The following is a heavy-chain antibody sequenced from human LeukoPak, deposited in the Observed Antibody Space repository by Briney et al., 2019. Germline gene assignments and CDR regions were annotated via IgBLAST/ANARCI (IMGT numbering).Heavy chain of an antibody. CDR1: GFMFTNCV. D-gene: IGHD3/OR15-3a*01. CDR2: ISRTGTDT. Sequence: QSGGSLRLSCAASGFMFTNCVMTWVRRAPGKGLEWVSGISRTGTDTYYGDSVKGRFTISRDNSKNTLNMQMTNLRAEDTAVYYCAKGDFDFWTGYPDYYYNGLNVWGQGTTVTVSS. J-gene: IGHJ6*02. CDR3: AKGDFDFWTGYPDYYYNGLNV. V-gene: IGHV3-23*01.